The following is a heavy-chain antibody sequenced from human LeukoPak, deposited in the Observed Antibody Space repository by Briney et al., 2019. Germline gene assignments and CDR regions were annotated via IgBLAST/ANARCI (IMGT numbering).Heavy chain of an antibody. J-gene: IGHJ4*02. D-gene: IGHD3-10*01. Sequence: SETLSLTCIVSGASISSYYWSWIRQPPGKGLEWIGYIYYSGSTNYNPSLKSRLTISVDTSKNQFSLKPSSVTAADAALYYCARHGPYTSGTYSFDYWGQGAQVTVSS. CDR2: IYYSGST. CDR1: GASISSYY. V-gene: IGHV4-59*08. CDR3: ARHGPYTSGTYSFDY.